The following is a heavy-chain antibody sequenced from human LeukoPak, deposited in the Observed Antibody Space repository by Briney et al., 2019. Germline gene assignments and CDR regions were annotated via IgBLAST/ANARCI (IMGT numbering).Heavy chain of an antibody. J-gene: IGHJ4*02. CDR1: GSTFSSYA. CDR3: ARALWSGSYEN. CDR2: IIPIFGTA. Sequence: SVKVSCKASGSTFSSYAISWVRQAPGQGLEWMGRIIPIFGTANYAQKFQGRVTITTDESTSTAYMELSSLRSEDTAVYYCARALWSGSYENWGQGTLVTVSS. D-gene: IGHD1-26*01. V-gene: IGHV1-69*05.